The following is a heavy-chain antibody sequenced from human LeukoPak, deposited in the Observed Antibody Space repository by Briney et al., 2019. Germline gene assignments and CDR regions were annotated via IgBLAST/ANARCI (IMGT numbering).Heavy chain of an antibody. CDR3: ARSIAAGRGNWFDP. D-gene: IGHD6-6*01. Sequence: PGGSLRLSCASSGFTFSIYSMNWVRQAPGKGLEWVSSICSSSSFIYYADSVKGRFTISRDNAKNSLYLQMNSLRAEDTAVYYCARSIAAGRGNWFDPWGQGTLVTVSP. CDR1: GFTFSIYS. J-gene: IGHJ5*02. CDR2: ICSSSSFI. V-gene: IGHV3-21*01.